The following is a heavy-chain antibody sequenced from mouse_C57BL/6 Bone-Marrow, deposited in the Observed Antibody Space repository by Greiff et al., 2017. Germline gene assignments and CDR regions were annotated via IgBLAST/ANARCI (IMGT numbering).Heavy chain of an antibody. CDR2: IDPSDSET. V-gene: IGHV1-52*01. CDR3: AKERRVYWDIDV. J-gene: IGHJ1*03. Sequence: QVQLQQPGAELVRPGSSVKLSCKASGYTFTSYWLHWVKQRPIQGLEWIGNIDPSDSETHYNQKFKDKATLTVDNSSSTAYMQLSTLTSEDAEVYSCAKERRVYWDIDVWGTGTTVTVSS. CDR1: GYTFTSYW.